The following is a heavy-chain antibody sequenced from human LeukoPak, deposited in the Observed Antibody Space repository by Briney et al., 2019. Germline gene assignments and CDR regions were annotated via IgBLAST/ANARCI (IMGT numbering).Heavy chain of an antibody. J-gene: IGHJ5*01. V-gene: IGHV3-23*01. CDR2: ISGSGGST. CDR3: AKFWPHCSGGSCYDS. CDR1: GFTFSIYA. Sequence: GGSLRLSCAASGFTFSIYAMSWVRLAPGKGLEWVSAISGSGGSTYYADSVRGRFTISRDNSKNTLYLQMNRLRAEDTAVYYCAKFWPHCSGGSCYDSWGQGTPVTVSS. D-gene: IGHD2-15*01.